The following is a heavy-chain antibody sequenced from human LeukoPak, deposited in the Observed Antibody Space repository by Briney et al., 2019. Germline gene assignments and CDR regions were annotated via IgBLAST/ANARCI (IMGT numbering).Heavy chain of an antibody. CDR3: ARDQVAGTGSFDY. V-gene: IGHV4-39*07. CDR2: IYYSGST. Sequence: PSETLSLTCTVSGGSISSSSYYWGWIRQPPGRGLEWIGSIYYSGSTYYNPSLTSRVTISLDTSKNQISLKLRSVTAADTAVYYCARDQVAGTGSFDYWGQGTLVTVSS. CDR1: GGSISSSSYY. D-gene: IGHD6-19*01. J-gene: IGHJ4*02.